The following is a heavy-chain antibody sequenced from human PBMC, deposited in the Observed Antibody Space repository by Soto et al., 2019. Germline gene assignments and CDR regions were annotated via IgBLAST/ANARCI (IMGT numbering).Heavy chain of an antibody. D-gene: IGHD2-21*01. CDR3: ASWGHIVPVSPTDFDH. CDR2: IYSGGST. Sequence: GGSLRLSCAPSGFTVSNNYMSWVRQAPGKGLEWVSIIYSGGSTYYADSVKGRFTISRDNSKNTLYLQMNSLRAEDTAVYYCASWGHIVPVSPTDFDHWGEGTLVTVSS. CDR1: GFTVSNNY. V-gene: IGHV3-53*01. J-gene: IGHJ4*02.